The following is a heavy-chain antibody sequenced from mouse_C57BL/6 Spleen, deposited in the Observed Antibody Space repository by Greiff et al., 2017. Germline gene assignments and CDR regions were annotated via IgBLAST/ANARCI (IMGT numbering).Heavy chain of an antibody. V-gene: IGHV10-1*01. CDR2: IRSKSNNYAT. CDR3: VRQDYDRYFDV. J-gene: IGHJ1*03. D-gene: IGHD2-4*01. CDR1: GFSFNTYA. Sequence: EVKLVESGGGLVQPKGSLTLSCAASGFSFNTYAMNWVRQAPGTGLEWVARIRSKSNNYATYYADSVKDRFTISRDDSESMLYLQMNNLKTEDTAMYYFVRQDYDRYFDVWGTGTTVTVSS.